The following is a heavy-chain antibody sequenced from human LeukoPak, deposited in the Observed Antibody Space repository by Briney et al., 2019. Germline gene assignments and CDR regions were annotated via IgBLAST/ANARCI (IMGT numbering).Heavy chain of an antibody. J-gene: IGHJ4*02. V-gene: IGHV3-30*03. CDR3: ARDLGGWLQFVFDY. CDR1: GFSFSRYG. CDR2: RSNDGSNE. Sequence: GRSLSLSCAASGFSFSRYGALWVRQAPGKGLEWVAVRSNDGSNEYYADSVKGRFTISRDNPKNTLYLQMNSLRVEDTAVYYCARDLGGWLQFVFDYWGQGTLVTVSS. D-gene: IGHD5-24*01.